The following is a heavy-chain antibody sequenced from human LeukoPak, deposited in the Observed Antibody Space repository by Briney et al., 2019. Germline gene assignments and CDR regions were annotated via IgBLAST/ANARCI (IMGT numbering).Heavy chain of an antibody. CDR1: GGTFSSYA. CDR3: ARSRDGYMSYFDY. V-gene: IGHV1-2*02. J-gene: IGHJ4*02. D-gene: IGHD5-24*01. CDR2: INPNSGGT. Sequence: ASVKVSCKASGGTFSSYAISWVRQAPGQGLEWMGWINPNSGGTNYAQKFQGRVTMTRDTSISTAYMELSRLRSDDTAVYYCARSRDGYMSYFDYWGQGTLVTVSS.